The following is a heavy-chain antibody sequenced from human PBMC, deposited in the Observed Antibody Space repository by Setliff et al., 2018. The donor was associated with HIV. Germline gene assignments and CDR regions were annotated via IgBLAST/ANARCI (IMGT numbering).Heavy chain of an antibody. CDR1: GFTFSSYW. V-gene: IGHV3-7*03. D-gene: IGHD6-19*01. CDR2: IKEDGSEK. CDR3: ARAGYSSGSYYFDY. Sequence: PGGSLRLSCAASGFTFSSYWMSWVRQAPGKGLEWVATIKEDGSEKYYVDSVKGRLTISRDNAKNSLYLQMNSLRSEDTAVYYCARAGYSSGSYYFDYWGQGTLVTVSS. J-gene: IGHJ4*02.